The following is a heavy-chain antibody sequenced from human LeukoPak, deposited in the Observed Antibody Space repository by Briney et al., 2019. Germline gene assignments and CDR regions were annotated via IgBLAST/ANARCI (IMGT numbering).Heavy chain of an antibody. V-gene: IGHV4-4*07. D-gene: IGHD1-26*01. Sequence: SETLSLTCTVSGGSISSYYWSWIRQPAGKGLEWIGRIYTSGSTNYNPSLKSRVTISVDTSKNQFSLKLSSVTAADTAVYYCAREMSGSYLDYYYYYMDVWGKGTTVTVSS. CDR2: IYTSGST. J-gene: IGHJ6*03. CDR3: AREMSGSYLDYYYYYMDV. CDR1: GGSISSYY.